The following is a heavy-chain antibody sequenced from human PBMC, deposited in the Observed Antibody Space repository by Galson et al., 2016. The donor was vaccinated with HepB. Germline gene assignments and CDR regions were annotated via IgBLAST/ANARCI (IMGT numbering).Heavy chain of an antibody. D-gene: IGHD5-24*01. CDR1: GFTFSSYW. CDR3: ARDHGGYNSMDY. J-gene: IGHJ4*02. CDR2: IRGNGGAP. V-gene: IGHV3-74*01. Sequence: SLRLSCAASGFTFSSYWMHWVRQAPGKGLVWVSRIRGNGGAPSYADSVRGRFTISRDNAKNTLYLQMNSLRDEDTAVYYCARDHGGYNSMDYWGQGTLVTVSS.